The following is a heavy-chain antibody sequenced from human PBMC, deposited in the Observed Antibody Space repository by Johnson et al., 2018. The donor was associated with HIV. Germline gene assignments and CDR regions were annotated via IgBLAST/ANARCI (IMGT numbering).Heavy chain of an antibody. CDR2: IYVGGNT. D-gene: IGHD2-21*02. J-gene: IGHJ3*02. Sequence: VQLVESGGGVVQPGGSLRLSCAASGFSVSGNYMSWVRQAPGKGLEWVSSIYVGGNTYSADSVKGRFTISRDNSENTLYLQMNRLRAEDTAVYYCARDPAHGGGDCYPSDAFDIWGQGTMVPVSS. V-gene: IGHV3-66*01. CDR1: GFSVSGNY. CDR3: ARDPAHGGGDCYPSDAFDI.